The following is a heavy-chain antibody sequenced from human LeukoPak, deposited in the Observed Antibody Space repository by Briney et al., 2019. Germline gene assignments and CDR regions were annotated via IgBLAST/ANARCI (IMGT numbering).Heavy chain of an antibody. CDR1: GFTFSSYA. D-gene: IGHD5-18*01. Sequence: GGSLRLSCAASGFTFSSYAMSWVRQAPGKGLEGVAFIRYDGSNKYYADSVKGRFTISRDNSKNTLYLQMNSLRAEDTAVYYCAKDTPYSYGPRKPAYYMDVWGKGTTVTVSS. CDR2: IRYDGSNK. V-gene: IGHV3-30*02. CDR3: AKDTPYSYGPRKPAYYMDV. J-gene: IGHJ6*03.